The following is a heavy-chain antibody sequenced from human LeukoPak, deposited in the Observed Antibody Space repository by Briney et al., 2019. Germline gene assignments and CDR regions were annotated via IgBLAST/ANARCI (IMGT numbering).Heavy chain of an antibody. V-gene: IGHV3-30*04. D-gene: IGHD2-2*01. CDR3: ARDRYCSSTSCYSPMDV. CDR2: ISYDGSNK. CDR1: GFTFSSYA. J-gene: IGHJ6*03. Sequence: GGSLRLSCAASGFTFSSYAMHWVRQAPGKGLEWVAVISYDGSNKYYADSVKGRFTISRDNSKNTLYLQMNSLRAEDTAVYYCARDRYCSSTSCYSPMDVWGKGTTVTISS.